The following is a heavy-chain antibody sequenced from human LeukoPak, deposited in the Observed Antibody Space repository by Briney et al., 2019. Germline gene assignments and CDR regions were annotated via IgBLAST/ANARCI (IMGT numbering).Heavy chain of an antibody. J-gene: IGHJ4*02. CDR1: GFTFSSYE. V-gene: IGHV3-49*04. D-gene: IGHD4-23*01. CDR3: TRESITMPGRPRWSGLDYLDY. CDR2: IRNKAYGGTT. Sequence: PGGSLRLSCAASGFTFSSYEMNWVRQAPGKGLEWVGFIRNKAYGGTTEYAASVKGRFTISRDDSKSIAYLQMNSLKTEDTAVYYCTRESITMPGRPRWSGLDYLDYWGQGTLVTVSS.